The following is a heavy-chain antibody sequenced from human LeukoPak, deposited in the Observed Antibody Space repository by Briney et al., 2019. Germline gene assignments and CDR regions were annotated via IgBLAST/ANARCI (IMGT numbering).Heavy chain of an antibody. V-gene: IGHV4-34*01. CDR1: GGSFSGYY. CDR3: ARGAVYGFWSGYYSRDAFDI. Sequence: SETLSLTCAVYGGSFSGYYWSWIRQPPGKGLEWIGEINHSGSTNYNPSLKSRVTISVDTSKNQFSLKLSSVTAADTAVYYCARGAVYGFWSGYYSRDAFDIWGQGTMVTVSS. J-gene: IGHJ3*02. CDR2: INHSGST. D-gene: IGHD3-3*01.